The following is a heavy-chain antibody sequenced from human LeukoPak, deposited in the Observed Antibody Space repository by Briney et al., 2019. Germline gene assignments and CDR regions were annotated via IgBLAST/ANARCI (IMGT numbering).Heavy chain of an antibody. Sequence: KTSETLSLTCAVYGGSFSGYYWSWIRQPPGKGLEWIGEINHSGSTNYNPSLKSRVTISVDTSRNQFSLKLSSVTAADTAVYYCARRPGIAAAGPDAFDIWGQGTMVTVSS. CDR3: ARRPGIAAAGPDAFDI. CDR2: INHSGST. CDR1: GGSFSGYY. D-gene: IGHD6-13*01. J-gene: IGHJ3*02. V-gene: IGHV4-34*01.